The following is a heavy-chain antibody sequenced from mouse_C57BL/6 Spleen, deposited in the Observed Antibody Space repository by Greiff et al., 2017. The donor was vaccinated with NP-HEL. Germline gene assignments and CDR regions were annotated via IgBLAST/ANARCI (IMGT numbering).Heavy chain of an antibody. CDR2: IDPSDSET. Sequence: QVQLQQSGAELVRPGSSVKLSCKASGYTFTSYWMHWVKQRPIQGLEWIGNIDPSDSETHYNQKFKDKATLTVDKSSSTAYMQLSSLTSEDSAVYYCASSNYYGSSSLDYWGQGTTLTVSS. V-gene: IGHV1-52*01. D-gene: IGHD1-1*01. J-gene: IGHJ2*01. CDR1: GYTFTSYW. CDR3: ASSNYYGSSSLDY.